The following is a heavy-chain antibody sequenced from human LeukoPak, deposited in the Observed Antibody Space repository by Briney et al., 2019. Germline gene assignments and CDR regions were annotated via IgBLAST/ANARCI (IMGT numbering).Heavy chain of an antibody. V-gene: IGHV1-2*02. Sequence: GASVKVSCKASGYTFTDYYMHWVRQAPGQGLEWMGWVNPNSGGTKYAQKFQGRVTITRDTSISTAYMELSRLRSDDTAVYYCARRIAGRLINDAFDIWGQGTMVTVSS. CDR2: VNPNSGGT. CDR3: ARRIAGRLINDAFDI. J-gene: IGHJ3*02. D-gene: IGHD6-6*01. CDR1: GYTFTDYY.